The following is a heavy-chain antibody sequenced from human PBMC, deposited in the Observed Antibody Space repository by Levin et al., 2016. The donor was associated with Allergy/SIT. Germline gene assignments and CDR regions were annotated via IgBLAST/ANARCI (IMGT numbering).Heavy chain of an antibody. D-gene: IGHD5-24*01. V-gene: IGHV1-8*01. CDR3: AREAMTIDYYYYYGMDV. CDR2: MNPNSGNT. CDR1: GYTFTSYD. J-gene: IGHJ6*02. Sequence: ASVKVSCKASGYTFTSYDINWVRQATGQGLEWMGWMNPNSGNTSYAQKFQGRVTMTRDTSTSTVYMELSSLRSEDTAVYYCAREAMTIDYYYYYGMDVWGQGTTVTVSS.